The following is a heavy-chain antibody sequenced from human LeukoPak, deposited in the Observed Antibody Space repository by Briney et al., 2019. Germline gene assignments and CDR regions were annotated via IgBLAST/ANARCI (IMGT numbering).Heavy chain of an antibody. V-gene: IGHV3-23*01. J-gene: IGHJ4*02. CDR2: ISGSGGST. CDR3: AKIMVRGVISRTFDY. D-gene: IGHD3-10*01. CDR1: GFTFSSYA. Sequence: PGGFLRLSCAASGFTFSSYAMSWVRQAPGKGLEWVSAISGSGGSTYYADSVKGRFTISRDNSKNTLYLQMNSLRAEDTAVYYCAKIMVRGVISRTFDYWGQGTLVTVS.